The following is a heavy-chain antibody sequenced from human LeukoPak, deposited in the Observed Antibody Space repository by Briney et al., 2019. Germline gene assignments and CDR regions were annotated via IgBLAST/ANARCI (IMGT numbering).Heavy chain of an antibody. CDR1: GFTFDDYG. D-gene: IGHD6-19*01. CDR3: ARDRAVAVAARLTFYYYYYYMDV. Sequence: PGGSLRLSCAASGFTFDDYGMSWVRQAPGKGLEWVSGINWNGGSTGYADSVKGRFTISRDNAKNSLYLQMNSLRAEDTALYYCARDRAVAVAARLTFYYYYYYMDVWGKGTTVTVSS. V-gene: IGHV3-20*04. CDR2: INWNGGST. J-gene: IGHJ6*03.